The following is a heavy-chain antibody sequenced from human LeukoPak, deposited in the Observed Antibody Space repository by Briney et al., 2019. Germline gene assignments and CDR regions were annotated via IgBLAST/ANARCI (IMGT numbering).Heavy chain of an antibody. D-gene: IGHD2-15*01. V-gene: IGHV3-74*01. Sequence: GGSLRLSCGASGFAFSSYWLNSVRQAPRKGQVWVSGINSDGSIINYADSVKGRFTISRDNAKNTLHLQMNSLRAEDAAVYYCAKAFDGSLHWGQGTLVNVSS. CDR2: INSDGSII. J-gene: IGHJ4*02. CDR3: AKAFDGSLH. CDR1: GFAFSSYW.